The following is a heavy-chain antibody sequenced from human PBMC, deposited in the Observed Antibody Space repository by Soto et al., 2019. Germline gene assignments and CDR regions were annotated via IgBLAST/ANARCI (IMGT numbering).Heavy chain of an antibody. V-gene: IGHV4-31*03. J-gene: IGHJ4*02. CDR3: ARDLRLDS. Sequence: TLSLTCTVSGGSISSGGYYWNWIRQYPGKGLEWIAYIYQSGTPYYNPSLKSRATISIDRSKNQFSLMLDSVTAADTAVYYCARDLRLDSWGPGTLVTGSS. CDR2: IYQSGTP. D-gene: IGHD2-21*02. CDR1: GGSISSGGYY.